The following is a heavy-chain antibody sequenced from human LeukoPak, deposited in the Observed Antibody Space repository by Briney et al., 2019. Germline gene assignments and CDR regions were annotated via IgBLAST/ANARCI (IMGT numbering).Heavy chain of an antibody. CDR1: DVPISSYS. CDR3: ARHLRYYGSGSYFPEGYYYYGMDV. J-gene: IGHJ6*02. D-gene: IGHD3-10*01. Sequence: PSKKLSLTCTCSDVPISSYSWGWIRQPTGEGLDWIGYIYYSGSTNYNPTLKSRVTISVDTSKNQFSLKLSSVTAADTAVYYCARHLRYYGSGSYFPEGYYYYGMDVWGQGTTVTVSS. CDR2: IYYSGST. V-gene: IGHV4-59*08.